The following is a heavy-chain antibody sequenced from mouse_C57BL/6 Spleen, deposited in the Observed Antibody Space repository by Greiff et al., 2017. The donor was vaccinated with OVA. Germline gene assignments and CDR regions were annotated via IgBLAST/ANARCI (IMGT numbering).Heavy chain of an antibody. CDR2: IYPGDGDT. V-gene: IGHV1-82*01. CDR1: GYAFSSSW. J-gene: IGHJ3*01. CDR3: ARDSSGYPFAY. Sequence: VQLQQSGPELVKPGASVKISCKASGYAFSSSWMNWVKQRPGKGLEWIGRIYPGDGDTNYNGKFKGKATLTADKSSSTAYMQLSSLTSEDSAVYFCARDSSGYPFAYWGQGTLVTVSA. D-gene: IGHD3-2*02.